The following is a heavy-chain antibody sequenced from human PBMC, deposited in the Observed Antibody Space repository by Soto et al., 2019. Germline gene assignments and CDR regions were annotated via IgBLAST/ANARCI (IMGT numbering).Heavy chain of an antibody. J-gene: IGHJ6*02. V-gene: IGHV3-9*01. Sequence: EVQLVESGGGLVQPGRSLRLSCAASGFTFDDYAMHWVRQAPGKGLEWVSGISWNSGSIGYADSVKGRFTISRDNAKNSLYLQMNSLRAEDTALYHCAKDIVATKTYYYYGMDVWGQGTTVTVSS. D-gene: IGHD5-12*01. CDR2: ISWNSGSI. CDR1: GFTFDDYA. CDR3: AKDIVATKTYYYYGMDV.